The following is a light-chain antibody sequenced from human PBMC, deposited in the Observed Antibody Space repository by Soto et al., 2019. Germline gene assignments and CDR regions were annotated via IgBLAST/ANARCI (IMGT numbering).Light chain of an antibody. CDR1: QSVSID. V-gene: IGKV3-15*01. J-gene: IGKJ1*01. CDR2: GAS. Sequence: DIVMTQSPAPVPVAPGERVPIYFRASQSVSIDLAWYQPKPGQAPRLLIYGASTRATDIPPSFTGSGSGTEVTLTISSLQSEDIAVYYCQKYNKWPQTFGQGTKGDIK. CDR3: QKYNKWPQT.